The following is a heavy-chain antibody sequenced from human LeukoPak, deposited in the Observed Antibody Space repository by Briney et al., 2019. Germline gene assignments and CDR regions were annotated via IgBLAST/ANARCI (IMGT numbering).Heavy chain of an antibody. CDR2: INPSGGST. J-gene: IGHJ6*03. V-gene: IGHV1-46*01. D-gene: IGHD3-10*01. CDR1: GYTFTSYY. CDR3: ARRVLLTKKGVYYYYMDV. Sequence: ASVKVSCKASGYTFTSYYMHWVRQAPGQGLEWMGIINPSGGSTSYAQKLQGRVTMTTDTSTSTAYMELRSLRSDDTAVYYCARRVLLTKKGVYYYYMDVWGKGTTVTVSS.